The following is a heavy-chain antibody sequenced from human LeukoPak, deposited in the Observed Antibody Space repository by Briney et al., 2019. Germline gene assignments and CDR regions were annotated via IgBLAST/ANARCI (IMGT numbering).Heavy chain of an antibody. CDR1: GFTFDDYA. V-gene: IGHV3-9*01. CDR2: ISWNSGSI. J-gene: IGHJ6*03. D-gene: IGHD3-3*01. CDR3: AKDAVHYDFSDGSSMDV. Sequence: PGGCLRLSCAASGFTFDDYAMHWVRQAPGKGLEWVAGISWNSGSIGYADSVKPRFTISRDNAKHSLYLQLNSLRAEDTALYHCAKDAVHYDFSDGSSMDVWGKGTTVTVSS.